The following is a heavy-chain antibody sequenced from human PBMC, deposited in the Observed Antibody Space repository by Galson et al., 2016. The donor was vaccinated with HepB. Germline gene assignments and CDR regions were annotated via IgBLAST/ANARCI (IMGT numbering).Heavy chain of an antibody. V-gene: IGHV3-21*01. CDR2: ISSSSSYI. D-gene: IGHD7-27*01. Sequence: SLRLSCAASGFTFSSYSMNWVRQAPGKGLEWVSSISSSSSYIYYADSVKGRFTISRDNAKNSLYLQMNSLRAEETAVYYCARDFLGIVGRYFDLWGRGTLLTVSS. J-gene: IGHJ2*01. CDR1: GFTFSSYS. CDR3: ARDFLGIVGRYFDL.